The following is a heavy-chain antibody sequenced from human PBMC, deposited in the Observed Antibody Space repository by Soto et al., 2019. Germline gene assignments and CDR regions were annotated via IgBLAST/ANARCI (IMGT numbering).Heavy chain of an antibody. CDR3: ATWVDYGDFEGFDF. J-gene: IGHJ4*02. V-gene: IGHV1-2*04. CDR1: GYSFTDYK. Sequence: ASVKVSCKTSGYSFTDYKLHWVRQAPGQGLEWMGWADPNGGGSNSAQKYQGSVTMTWDTSITTAYLGLTRLTTNDTATYFCATWVDYGDFEGFDFWGQGTLVTVSS. D-gene: IGHD4-17*01. CDR2: ADPNGGGS.